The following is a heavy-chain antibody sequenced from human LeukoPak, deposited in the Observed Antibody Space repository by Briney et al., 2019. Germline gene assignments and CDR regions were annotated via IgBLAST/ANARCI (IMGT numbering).Heavy chain of an antibody. CDR2: IYYRGST. D-gene: IGHD3-10*01. CDR3: ARTLPERLLGEPDY. J-gene: IGHJ4*02. CDR1: GGFISRGDYY. Sequence: PSETLSLTCTGSGGFISRGDYYWSWIRQPPGKGLEWIGYIYYRGSTYYNPSLKSRVTISVDTSKNQFSLKLSSVTAADTAVYYCARTLPERLLGEPDYSGQGTLVTVSS. V-gene: IGHV4-30-4*01.